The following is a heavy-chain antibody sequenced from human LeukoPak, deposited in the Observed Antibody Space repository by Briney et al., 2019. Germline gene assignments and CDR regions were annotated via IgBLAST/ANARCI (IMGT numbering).Heavy chain of an antibody. CDR3: ARVSRGNSVGGDY. V-gene: IGHV4-59*01. D-gene: IGHD4-23*01. CDR2: IYYSGST. CDR1: GGSISGYY. J-gene: IGHJ4*02. Sequence: KASESLSLTCTVSGGSISGYYWTWIRQPPGEGLEWIGYIYYSGSTNYNPSLKSRVTISVDTSKNQFSLKLSSVTAADTAMYYCARVSRGNSVGGDYWGQGTLVNVSS.